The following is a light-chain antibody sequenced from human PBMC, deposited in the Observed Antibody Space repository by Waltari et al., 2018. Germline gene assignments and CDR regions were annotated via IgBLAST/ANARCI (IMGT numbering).Light chain of an antibody. CDR2: DVS. CDR3: SSYTSSSTYVL. V-gene: IGLV2-14*03. CDR1: SSDVAGSNY. J-gene: IGLJ2*01. Sequence: QSALTQPASVSGSPGQSITIPCTGTSSDVAGSNYVSRYLHHPRKAPKLMIYDVSSRPSGVSDRFSGSKSGNTASLTISGLQAEDEADYYCSSYTSSSTYVLFGGGTKLTVL.